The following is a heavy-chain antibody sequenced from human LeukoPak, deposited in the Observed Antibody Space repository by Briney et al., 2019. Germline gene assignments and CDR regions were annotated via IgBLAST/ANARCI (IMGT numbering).Heavy chain of an antibody. CDR3: ARGGLYCSTTSCFDY. V-gene: IGHV4-34*01. Sequence: SETLSLTCAVYGGSFSGYYWSWIRQPPGKGLEWIGEINHSGSTNYNPSLKSRVTISVDTSKNQFSLKLSSVTAADTAVYYCARGGLYCSTTSCFDYWGQGTLVTVSS. J-gene: IGHJ4*02. CDR2: INHSGST. CDR1: GGSFSGYY. D-gene: IGHD2-2*01.